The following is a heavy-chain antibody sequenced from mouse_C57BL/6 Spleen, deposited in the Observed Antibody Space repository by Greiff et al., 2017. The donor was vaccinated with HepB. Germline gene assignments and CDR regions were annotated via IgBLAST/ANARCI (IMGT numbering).Heavy chain of an antibody. J-gene: IGHJ2*01. V-gene: IGHV1-50*01. CDR3: ARSWDGPDY. CDR2: IDPSDSYT. Sequence: VQLQQPGAELVKPGASVKLSCKASGYTFTSYWMQWVKQRPGQGLEWIGEIDPSDSYTNYNQKFKGKATLTVDTSSSTADMQLSSLTSEDSAVYYCARSWDGPDYWGQGTTLTVSS. CDR1: GYTFTSYW. D-gene: IGHD4-1*01.